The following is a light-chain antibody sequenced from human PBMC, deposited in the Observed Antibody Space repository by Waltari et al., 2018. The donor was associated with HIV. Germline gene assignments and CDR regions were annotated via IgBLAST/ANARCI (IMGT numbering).Light chain of an antibody. V-gene: IGLV3-25*03. CDR2: KDT. J-gene: IGLJ3*02. Sequence: SYELTQPPSVSVSPGQTARITCSGDALPKQYAYWYQQKPGQAPVLVIYKDTESASGMPERFSGSSSGTTDTLTINGVQAEDEADYYCQSADSSDTWVFGGGTKLTVL. CDR3: QSADSSDTWV. CDR1: ALPKQY.